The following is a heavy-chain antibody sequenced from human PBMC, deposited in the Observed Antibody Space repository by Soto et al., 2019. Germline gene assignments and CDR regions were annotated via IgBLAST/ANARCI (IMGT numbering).Heavy chain of an antibody. CDR1: GGTFSSYT. Sequence: QVQLVQSGAEVKKPGSSVKVSCKASGGTFSSYTISWVRQAPGQGLEWMGRIIPILGITNYAQKFQGRLTITADKSTSTAYMELRSLRSEDTAVYYCARDTVTTSLGPHWLDPWGQGTLVTLSS. D-gene: IGHD4-17*01. CDR3: ARDTVTTSLGPHWLDP. CDR2: IIPILGIT. V-gene: IGHV1-69*08. J-gene: IGHJ5*02.